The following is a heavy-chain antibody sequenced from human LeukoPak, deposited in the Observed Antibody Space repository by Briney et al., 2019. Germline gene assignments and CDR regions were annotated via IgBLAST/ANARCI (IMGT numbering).Heavy chain of an antibody. D-gene: IGHD3-9*01. CDR3: ASYDILTGSAVFDY. J-gene: IGHJ4*02. CDR2: ISSSSSYI. V-gene: IGHV3-21*01. Sequence: GGSLRLSCAASGFTFSSYSMNWVRQAPGKGLEWVSSISSSSSYIYYADSVKGRFTISRDNAKNSLYLQMNSLRAEDTAVYYWASYDILTGSAVFDYWGQGTLVTVSS. CDR1: GFTFSSYS.